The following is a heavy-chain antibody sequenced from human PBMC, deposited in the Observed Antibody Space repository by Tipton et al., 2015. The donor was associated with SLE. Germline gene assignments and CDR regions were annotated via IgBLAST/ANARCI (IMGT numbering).Heavy chain of an antibody. CDR3: ARSQGAFGY. Sequence: TLSLTCTVSGGSISSSSYYWGWIRQPPGKGLEWIGNIYYSGSTYYNPSLKSRVTISVDTSKNQFSLKLSSVTAADTAVYYCARSQGAFGYWGQGTLVTVSS. D-gene: IGHD1-26*01. J-gene: IGHJ4*02. CDR1: GGSISSSSYY. CDR2: IYYSGST. V-gene: IGHV4-39*07.